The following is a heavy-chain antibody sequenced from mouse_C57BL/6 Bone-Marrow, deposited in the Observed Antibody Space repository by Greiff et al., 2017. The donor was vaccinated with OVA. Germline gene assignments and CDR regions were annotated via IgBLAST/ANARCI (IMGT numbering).Heavy chain of an antibody. V-gene: IGHV1-85*01. CDR1: GYTFTSYD. D-gene: IGHD2-3*01. Sequence: VQLQQSGPELVKPGASVKLSCKASGYTFTSYDINWVKQRPGQGLEWIGWIYPRDGSTKYNEKFKGKATLTVDTSSSTAYMELHSLTSEDSAVYYCAFYDGYYPFAYWGQGTLVTVSA. CDR3: AFYDGYYPFAY. CDR2: IYPRDGST. J-gene: IGHJ3*01.